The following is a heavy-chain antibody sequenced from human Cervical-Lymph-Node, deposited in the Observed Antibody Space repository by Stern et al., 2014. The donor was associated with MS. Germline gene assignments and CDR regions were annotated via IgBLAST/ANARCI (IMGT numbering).Heavy chain of an antibody. Sequence: QLVQSGGGVVQPGRSLRLSCAASGFTFSNYGMHWVRQAPGKGLEWLAVIWYDGNKKYYADSVKGRFTISRDNSKNTLFLQMSSLTAEDTDLYYCARGNWNYEGMGYWGQGTLVTVSS. V-gene: IGHV3-33*01. CDR2: IWYDGNKK. CDR1: GFTFSNYG. J-gene: IGHJ4*02. CDR3: ARGNWNYEGMGY. D-gene: IGHD1-7*01.